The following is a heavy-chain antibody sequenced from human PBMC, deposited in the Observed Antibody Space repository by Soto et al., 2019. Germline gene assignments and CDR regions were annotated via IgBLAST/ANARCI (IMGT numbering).Heavy chain of an antibody. CDR3: ARDGSYFTGYYYYYGMDV. D-gene: IGHD1-26*01. V-gene: IGHV3-48*02. CDR2: ISSSSSTI. J-gene: IGHJ6*02. Sequence: GGSLSLSCAASGFTFRSYSMNWVRQAPGKGLEWVSYISSSSSTIYYADSVKGRFTISRDNAKNSLYLQMNSLRDEDTAVYYCARDGSYFTGYYYYYGMDVWGQGTTVTVFS. CDR1: GFTFRSYS.